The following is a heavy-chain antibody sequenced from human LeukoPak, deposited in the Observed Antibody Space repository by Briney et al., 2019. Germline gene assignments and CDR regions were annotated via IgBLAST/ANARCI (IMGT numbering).Heavy chain of an antibody. Sequence: SETLSLTFTVSRCSITSYYSSGIRQPAEKGLENIGRIYTSRSTTYNPSLKSRVSITVQTTKNQTTLTFSSATTAATTVHYSTNSDYFDTIDDWGQGTLVTVYS. J-gene: IGHJ4*02. D-gene: IGHD3-22*01. CDR1: RCSITSYY. CDR2: IYTSRST. CDR3: TNSDYFDTIDD. V-gene: IGHV4-4*07.